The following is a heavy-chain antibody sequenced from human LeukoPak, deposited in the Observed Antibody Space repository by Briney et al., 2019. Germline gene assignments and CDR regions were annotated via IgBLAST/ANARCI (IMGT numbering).Heavy chain of an antibody. CDR2: IYIRGSY. CDR3: AGGRYCSADICSGGDAFDI. D-gene: IGHD2-15*01. CDR1: GGSINNYY. Sequence: SETLSLTCTVSGGSINNYYWSWIRQPAGKGLEWIGRIYIRGSYNYTPYLKCRVPLSVDPSKTLFSLKLSAVTAADTAVYSCAGGRYCSADICSGGDAFDIWGQGTMVSVSS. V-gene: IGHV4-4*07. J-gene: IGHJ3*02.